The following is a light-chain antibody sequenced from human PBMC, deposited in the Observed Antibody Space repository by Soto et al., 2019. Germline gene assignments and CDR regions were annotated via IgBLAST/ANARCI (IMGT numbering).Light chain of an antibody. Sequence: ESVVTRAPGTLSLSPGERATLCCRASQSVSSSYLAWYQQKPGQAPRLLIYGASSRATGIPDRFSGSGSGTDFTLTISRLEPEDFAVYYCHQYASSHLWPFGQGTKVDIK. CDR1: QSVSSSY. V-gene: IGKV3-20*01. CDR2: GAS. CDR3: HQYASSHLWP. J-gene: IGKJ1*01.